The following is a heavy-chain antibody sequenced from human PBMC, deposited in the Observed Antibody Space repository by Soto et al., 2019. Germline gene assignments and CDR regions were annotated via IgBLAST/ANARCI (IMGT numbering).Heavy chain of an antibody. Sequence: QITLKESGPTLVKPTQTLTLTCTFSGFSLSSTRMAVGWIRQPPGKALEWLALIYWDDDKRYSPFLKSRLTITTDTPKTPVVLTMSTMDPVDTARYYCAHIVVAGLGYYFDYWGQGTLVTVSS. CDR3: AHIVVAGLGYYFDY. V-gene: IGHV2-5*02. D-gene: IGHD6-19*01. J-gene: IGHJ4*02. CDR1: GFSLSSTRMA. CDR2: IYWDDDK.